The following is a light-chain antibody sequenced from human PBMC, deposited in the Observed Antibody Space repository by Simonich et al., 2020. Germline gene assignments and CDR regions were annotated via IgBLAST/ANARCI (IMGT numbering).Light chain of an antibody. J-gene: IGLJ3*02. CDR2: EGS. V-gene: IGLV2-14*02. CDR3: SSYTSSSFWV. Sequence: QSALTQPASVSGSPGQSITISCTGTSSDVGSYNLVSWYQQHPGKAPKLMIYEGSSRPSGVSIRFSGSKSGNTASLTISGLQAEDEADYYCSSYTSSSFWVFGGGTKLTVL. CDR1: SSDVGSYNL.